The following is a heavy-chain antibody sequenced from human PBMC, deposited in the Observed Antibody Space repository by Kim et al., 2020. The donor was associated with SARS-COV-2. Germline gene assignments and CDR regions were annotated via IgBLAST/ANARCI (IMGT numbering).Heavy chain of an antibody. Sequence: NTKYSQKFQGRVTITRDTSATAAYMELSSLRSEDTAVYHCARGGTMRFDCWGQGTLVTVSS. D-gene: IGHD1-7*01. J-gene: IGHJ4*02. V-gene: IGHV1-3*01. CDR3: ARGGTMRFDC. CDR2: NT.